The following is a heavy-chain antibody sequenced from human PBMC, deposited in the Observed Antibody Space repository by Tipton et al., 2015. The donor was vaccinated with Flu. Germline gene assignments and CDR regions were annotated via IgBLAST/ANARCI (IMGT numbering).Heavy chain of an antibody. CDR1: SGSIRSTNYF. CDR2: IYPSGTT. Sequence: TLSLTCTVSSGSIRSTNYFCAWIRQPPGKRLELIGSIYPSGTTYYNPSHKSRVTISVDTSKSQFSLKLRSVTAADTAVYYCARLSYYDVDLKNFYFDHWGQGALVTVSS. CDR3: ARLSYYDVDLKNFYFDH. J-gene: IGHJ4*02. V-gene: IGHV4-39*01. D-gene: IGHD3-10*02.